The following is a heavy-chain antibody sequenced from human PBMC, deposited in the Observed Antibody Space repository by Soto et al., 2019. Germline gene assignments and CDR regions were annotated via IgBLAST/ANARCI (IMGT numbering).Heavy chain of an antibody. V-gene: IGHV3-48*01. J-gene: IGHJ4*01. Sequence: EVQLVESGGGLVQPGGSLRLSCAASGFTFSSYSMNWVRQAPGKGLEWVSYISSSSSTIYYADSVKGRFTISRDNDKNSLYQGFISVWAEDSAVSYCARASVGSSGYFWLGVYDFDYWGHGALVTVAS. CDR1: GFTFSSYS. D-gene: IGHD3-22*01. CDR3: ARASVGSSGYFWLGVYDFDY. CDR2: ISSSSSTI.